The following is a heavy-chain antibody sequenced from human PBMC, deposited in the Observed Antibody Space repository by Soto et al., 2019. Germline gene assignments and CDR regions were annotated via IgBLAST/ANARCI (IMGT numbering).Heavy chain of an antibody. CDR2: IYPGDSET. CDR3: AKGVVGNAEGWFDP. J-gene: IGHJ5*02. CDR1: GYSFSNYW. V-gene: IGHV5-51*01. D-gene: IGHD3-3*01. Sequence: LGESLKISCKGSGYSFSNYWIVWVRQMPGKGLEWMGIIYPGDSETKYSPSFQGQVTISADKSINTAYLQWISLKASDTAMYYCAKGVVGNAEGWFDPWGQGTLVTVSS.